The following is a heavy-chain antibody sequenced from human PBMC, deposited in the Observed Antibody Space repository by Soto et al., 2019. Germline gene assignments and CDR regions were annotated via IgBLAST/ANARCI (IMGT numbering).Heavy chain of an antibody. D-gene: IGHD3-10*01. CDR1: GGSISSYY. CDR3: ARTNYYGSGSYRNRFDP. V-gene: IGHV4-4*07. J-gene: IGHJ5*02. Sequence: SETLSLTCTVSGGSISSYYWSWIRQPAGKGLEWIGRIYTSGSTNYNPSLKSRVTMSVDTSKNQFSLKLSSVTAADTAVYYCARTNYYGSGSYRNRFDPWGQGTLVTVSS. CDR2: IYTSGST.